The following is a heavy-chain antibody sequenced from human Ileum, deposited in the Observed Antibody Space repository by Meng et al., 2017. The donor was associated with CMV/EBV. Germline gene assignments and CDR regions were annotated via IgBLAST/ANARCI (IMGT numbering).Heavy chain of an antibody. V-gene: IGHV3-53*01. D-gene: IGHD6-6*01. J-gene: IGHJ4*02. CDR3: ARAAAPNNLDD. CDR1: GFTVSSYF. CDR2: IYVSGDA. Sequence: EVQRVGSGGDLIQPGGSLRLSCAASGFTVSSYFMSWVRQAPGKGLEWVSIIYVSGDAYYAESVKGRFTISRDNSKNTLYLQMNSLRAGDTAVYYCARAAAPNNLDDWGQGTLVTVLL.